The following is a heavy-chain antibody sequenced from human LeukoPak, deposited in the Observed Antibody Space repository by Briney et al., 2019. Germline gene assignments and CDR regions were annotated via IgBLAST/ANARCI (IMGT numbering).Heavy chain of an antibody. CDR3: VRDTTVSRMDV. Sequence: GGSLRLSCAASGFTLNSHWMHWVRQAPGQGLVWVSRIEPDDRRITYADSVKGRFTLFRDNAKSTLYLQMNSLRVDDTGVYYCVRDTTVSRMDVWGPGTTVTVSS. V-gene: IGHV3-74*01. CDR2: IEPDDRRI. CDR1: GFTLNSHW. J-gene: IGHJ6*02. D-gene: IGHD1-1*01.